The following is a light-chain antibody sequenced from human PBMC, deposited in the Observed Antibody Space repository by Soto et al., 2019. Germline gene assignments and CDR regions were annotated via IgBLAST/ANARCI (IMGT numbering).Light chain of an antibody. CDR1: TSNIGSNY. J-gene: IGLJ1*01. Sequence: SFLTHPGSCCVTPGHFFTISCSGSTSNIGSNYVYWYQQLPGAAPKLLIYRNTQRNSGVPDRFSGSKYDTSASLEISGLSSHAEADYLCAPWADRLNGFYVLGTGKKVTVL. CDR2: RNT. CDR3: APWADRLNGFYV. V-gene: IGLV1-47*01.